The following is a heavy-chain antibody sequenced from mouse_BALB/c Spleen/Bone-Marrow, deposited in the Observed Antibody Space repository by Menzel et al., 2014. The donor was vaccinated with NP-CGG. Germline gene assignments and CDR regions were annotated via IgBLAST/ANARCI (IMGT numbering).Heavy chain of an antibody. V-gene: IGHV5-4*02. CDR2: ISDGGSYT. J-gene: IGHJ4*01. CDR1: GFIFSDYY. Sequence: EVKLVESGGGLVKPGGSLKLSCAASGFIFSDYYMYWVRQTPEKRLEWVATISDGGSYTSYPDSVKGRSTVSRDNAKNNLYLQMSSLKSEDTAFYYCARTYRPYALDYWGQGSSVTVSS. CDR3: ARTYRPYALDY. D-gene: IGHD2-14*01.